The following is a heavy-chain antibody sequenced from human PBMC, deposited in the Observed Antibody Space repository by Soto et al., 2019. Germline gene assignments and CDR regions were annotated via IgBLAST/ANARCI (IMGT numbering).Heavy chain of an antibody. V-gene: IGHV3-73*01. D-gene: IGHD2-2*01. J-gene: IGHJ6*03. Sequence: GGSLRLSCAAPGFTFSGSAMHWVRQASGKGLEWVGRIRSKANSYATAYAASVKGRFTISRDDSKNTAYLQMNSLKTEDTAVYYCTRSGYQLLPYYYYYYMDVWGKGTTVTVSS. CDR3: TRSGYQLLPYYYYYYMDV. CDR2: IRSKANSYAT. CDR1: GFTFSGSA.